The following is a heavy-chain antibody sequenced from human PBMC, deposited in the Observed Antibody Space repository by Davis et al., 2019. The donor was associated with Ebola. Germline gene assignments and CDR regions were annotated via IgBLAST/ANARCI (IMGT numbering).Heavy chain of an antibody. CDR1: GGTFSSYA. CDR2: IIPIFGTA. Sequence: AASVKVSCKASGGTFSSYAISWVRQAPGQGLEWMGGIIPIFGTANYAQKFQGRVTITADKSTSTAYMELSSLRSEDTAVYYCAGGGTNSGWYPHHNRFDPWGQGTLVTVSS. V-gene: IGHV1-69*06. CDR3: AGGGTNSGWYPHHNRFDP. D-gene: IGHD6-19*01. J-gene: IGHJ5*02.